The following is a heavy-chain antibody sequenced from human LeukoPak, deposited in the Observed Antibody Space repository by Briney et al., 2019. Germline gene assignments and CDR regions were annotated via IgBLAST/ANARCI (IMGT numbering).Heavy chain of an antibody. J-gene: IGHJ6*01. D-gene: IGHD3-10*02. CDR3: AELGITMIGGV. CDR2: ISSSGSTI. Sequence: PGGSLRHSCAASGFTLSSYEINGVRQAPGKGREWVSYISSSGSTIYYADSVKGRYTISRDNAKNTLSLYINRLRDANTPVYDSAELGITMIGGVWGEGTTVTISS. V-gene: IGHV3-48*03. CDR1: GFTLSSYE.